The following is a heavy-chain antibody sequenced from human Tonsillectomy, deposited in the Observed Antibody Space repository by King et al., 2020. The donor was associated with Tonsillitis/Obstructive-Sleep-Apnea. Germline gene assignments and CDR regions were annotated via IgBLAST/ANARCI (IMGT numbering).Heavy chain of an antibody. CDR1: GCSISSSSYY. CDR3: ARHRYYYDSSGYSFDY. Sequence: QLQESGPGLVKPSETLSLTCTVSGCSISSSSYYWCWIRQPPGKGRWWIGNIYYSGSAYFNPSLKIRGTISVDTSKNQFPLKLSSLTAADTAVYYCARHRYYYDSSGYSFDYWGQGTLVTVSS. V-gene: IGHV4-39*01. J-gene: IGHJ4*02. CDR2: IYYSGSA. D-gene: IGHD3-22*01.